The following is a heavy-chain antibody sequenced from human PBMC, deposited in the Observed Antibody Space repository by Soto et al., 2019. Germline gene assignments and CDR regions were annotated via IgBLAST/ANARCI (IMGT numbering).Heavy chain of an antibody. CDR2: ISPSSSDI. Sequence: GGSLRLSCAASGFTFTDEYMTWVRQAPGKGLEGLEWVSYISPSSSDINYSDSVKGRFTISRDNAKRLVYLQMNNLRAEDTAVYFCAADPRLPRFWGQGTPVTV. CDR3: AADPRLPRF. J-gene: IGHJ4*02. V-gene: IGHV3-11*06. CDR1: GFTFTDEY. D-gene: IGHD2-21*02.